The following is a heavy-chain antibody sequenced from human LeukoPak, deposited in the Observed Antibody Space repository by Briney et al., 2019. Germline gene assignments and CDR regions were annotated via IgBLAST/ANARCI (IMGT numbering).Heavy chain of an antibody. CDR1: VYTFTSYD. D-gene: IGHD6-13*01. CDR3: ARVRISWDYYYYGMDV. CDR2: MNPNSGNT. Sequence: ASVKVSCKASVYTFTSYDINWVRQATGQGLEWMGWMNPNSGNTGYAQKFQGRVTMTRNTSISTAYMELSSLRSEDTAVYYCARVRISWDYYYYGMDVWGQGTTVTVSS. V-gene: IGHV1-8*01. J-gene: IGHJ6*02.